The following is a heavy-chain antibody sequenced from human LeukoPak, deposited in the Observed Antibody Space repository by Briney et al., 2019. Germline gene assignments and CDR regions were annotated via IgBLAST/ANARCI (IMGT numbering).Heavy chain of an antibody. CDR2: IYYSGST. Sequence: SETLSLTCTVSGGSISSYYWSWIRQPPGQGLEWIGYIYYSGSTNYNPSLKSRVTISVDTSKNQFSLKVSSVTAADTAVYYCASNYYGSGSLDYWGQGNLVTVSS. CDR3: ASNYYGSGSLDY. D-gene: IGHD3-10*01. V-gene: IGHV4-59*08. J-gene: IGHJ4*02. CDR1: GGSISSYY.